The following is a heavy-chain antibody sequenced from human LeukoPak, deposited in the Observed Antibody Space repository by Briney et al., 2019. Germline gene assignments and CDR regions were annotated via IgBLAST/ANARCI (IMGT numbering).Heavy chain of an antibody. CDR1: GFTFSTYW. CDR2: IKEDGSDK. V-gene: IGHV3-7*01. J-gene: IGHJ4*02. CDR3: AKGGHFNFDY. D-gene: IGHD5-12*01. Sequence: PGGSLRLSCAASGFTFSTYWMKWVRQAPGKGLEWVAGIKEDGSDKYYVDSVKGRFSISRDNAKNSLYLQMNSLRTEDTAVYYCAKGGHFNFDYWGQGTLVTVSS.